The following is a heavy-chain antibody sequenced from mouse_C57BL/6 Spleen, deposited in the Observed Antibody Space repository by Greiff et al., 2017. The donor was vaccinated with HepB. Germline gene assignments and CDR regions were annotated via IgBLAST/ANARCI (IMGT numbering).Heavy chain of an antibody. D-gene: IGHD2-3*01. CDR3: ARSDDGYRGFAY. V-gene: IGHV1-7*01. CDR2: INPSSGYT. CDR1: GYTFTSYW. J-gene: IGHJ3*01. Sequence: VQLQQSGAELAKPGASVKLSCKASGYTFTSYWMHWLNQRPGQGLEWIGYINPSSGYTKYNQKFKDKATLTADKSSSTAYMQLSSLTYEDSAVYYCARSDDGYRGFAYWGQGTLVTVSA.